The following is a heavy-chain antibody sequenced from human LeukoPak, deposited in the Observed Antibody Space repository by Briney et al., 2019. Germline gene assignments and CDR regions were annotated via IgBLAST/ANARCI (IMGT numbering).Heavy chain of an antibody. CDR2: IYPGDSDT. Sequence: GESLKISCKGSGYSFTSYWIGWVRQMPGKGLEWMGIIYPGDSDTRYSPSFQGQVTISADKSISTAYLQWNSLKASDTAMYFCARRENYYGSGSYFADAFDIWGQGTMVTVSS. CDR3: ARRENYYGSGSYFADAFDI. CDR1: GYSFTSYW. D-gene: IGHD3-10*01. J-gene: IGHJ3*02. V-gene: IGHV5-51*01.